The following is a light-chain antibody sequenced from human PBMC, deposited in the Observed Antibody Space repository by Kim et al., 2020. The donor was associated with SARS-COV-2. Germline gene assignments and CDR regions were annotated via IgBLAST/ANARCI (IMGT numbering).Light chain of an antibody. Sequence: VALGQTVRIKRQGDSLRSYYETWYQQKQGQAPILVIYGKNNRPSGIPDGFSGSSSGNTASLTITGTQEGDEADYYCNSRDSNDNVVFGGGTQLTVL. CDR3: NSRDSNDNVV. CDR1: SLRSYY. V-gene: IGLV3-19*01. CDR2: GKN. J-gene: IGLJ2*01.